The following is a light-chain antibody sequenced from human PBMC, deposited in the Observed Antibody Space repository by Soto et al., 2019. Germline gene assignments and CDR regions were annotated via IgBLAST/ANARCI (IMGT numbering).Light chain of an antibody. CDR3: QQYKSYPVT. CDR1: QSISSW. Sequence: DIQMTQSPSTLSASVGDRVTITCRASQSISSWLAWYQQKPGKAPNFLIYKASSLESGVPSRFSGSGSGTEFTLTISSLQPDDFVTYYCQQYKSYPVTFGGGTKVEIK. J-gene: IGKJ4*01. CDR2: KAS. V-gene: IGKV1-5*03.